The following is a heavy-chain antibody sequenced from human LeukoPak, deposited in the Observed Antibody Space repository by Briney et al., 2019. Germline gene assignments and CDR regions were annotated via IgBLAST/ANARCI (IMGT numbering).Heavy chain of an antibody. CDR1: GGSISSGSYY. Sequence: SQTLSLTSTVSGGSISSGSYYWSWIRQPAGKGLEWIGRIYTSGSTNYNPSLKSRVTISVDTSKNQFSLKLSSVTAADTAVYYCASAEDTGYYYVFAFDIWGQGTMVTVSS. CDR2: IYTSGST. CDR3: ASAEDTGYYYVFAFDI. V-gene: IGHV4-61*02. D-gene: IGHD3-22*01. J-gene: IGHJ3*02.